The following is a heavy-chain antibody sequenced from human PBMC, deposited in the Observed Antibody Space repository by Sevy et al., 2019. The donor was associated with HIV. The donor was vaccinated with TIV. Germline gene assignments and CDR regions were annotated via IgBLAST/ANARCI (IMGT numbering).Heavy chain of an antibody. J-gene: IGHJ5*01. CDR2: ISGSGASR. CDR1: GFTFDSYA. CDR3: AKERHGDYGLDS. D-gene: IGHD4-17*01. Sequence: GGSLRLSCAASGFTFDSYAMIWVRQAPGKGLDWVSAISGSGASRYYADSVRGRFTISRDNSKNTLFLQMNSLGVEDTAVYYCAKERHGDYGLDSWGQGTLVTVSS. V-gene: IGHV3-23*01.